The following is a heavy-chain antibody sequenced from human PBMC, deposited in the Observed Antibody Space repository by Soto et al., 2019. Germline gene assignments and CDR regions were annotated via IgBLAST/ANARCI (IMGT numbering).Heavy chain of an antibody. V-gene: IGHV4-39*01. CDR1: GVSIHNSHSF. Sequence: SETLSLTCTVSGVSIHNSHSFWGWIRQPPGKGLEFIGAVYYSGGAHYNSSLKSRVTISVDTANNQVSLRMRSLTAADTAVYYCGRVVEGATRHTDLDSWGQGTLVTVSS. D-gene: IGHD2-21*01. J-gene: IGHJ5*01. CDR2: VYYSGGA. CDR3: GRVVEGATRHTDLDS.